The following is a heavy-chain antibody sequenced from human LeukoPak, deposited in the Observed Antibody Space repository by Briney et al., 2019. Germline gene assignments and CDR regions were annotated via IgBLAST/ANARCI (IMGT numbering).Heavy chain of an antibody. J-gene: IGHJ4*02. CDR3: ARSQGNILTGHFDY. Sequence: SETLSLTCTVSGGSISRYYWSWIRQPPGKGLEWIGYIYYSGSTNYNPSLKSRVTISVDTSKNQFSLKLSSVTAADTAVYYCARSQGNILTGHFDYWGQGTLVTVSS. D-gene: IGHD3-9*01. CDR1: GGSISRYY. CDR2: IYYSGST. V-gene: IGHV4-59*01.